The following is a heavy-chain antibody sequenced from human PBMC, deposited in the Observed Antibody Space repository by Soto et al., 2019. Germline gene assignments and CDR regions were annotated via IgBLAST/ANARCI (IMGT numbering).Heavy chain of an antibody. V-gene: IGHV1-18*01. CDR3: ARGVAPAAIPLPVDY. J-gene: IGHJ4*02. CDR2: ISAYNGDT. CDR1: GYPFISYG. Sequence: QVQLVQSGAELRKPGASVKVSCKASGYPFISYGFSWVRQAPGQGLEWLGWISAYNGDTKYEQKFQGRITMTTDTSTSTAYMELRSLKSDDPAVYYCARGVAPAAIPLPVDYWGQGTLVSVSS. D-gene: IGHD2-2*01.